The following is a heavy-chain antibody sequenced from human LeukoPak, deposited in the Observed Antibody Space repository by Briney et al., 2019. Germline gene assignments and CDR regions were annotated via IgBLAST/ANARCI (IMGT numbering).Heavy chain of an antibody. J-gene: IGHJ4*02. Sequence: GSGGSTYYADSVKGRFTISRDNSKNTLYLQMNSLRAEDTAVYYCAKAPFYYDSSGYYSPLDWGQGTLVTVSS. CDR2: GSGGST. CDR3: AKAPFYYDSSGYYSPLD. V-gene: IGHV3-23*01. D-gene: IGHD3-22*01.